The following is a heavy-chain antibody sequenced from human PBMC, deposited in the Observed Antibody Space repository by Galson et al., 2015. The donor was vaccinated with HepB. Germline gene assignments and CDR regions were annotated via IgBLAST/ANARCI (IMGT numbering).Heavy chain of an antibody. Sequence: SCKASGYTFTSYTMHWVRQAPGKGLEWVAVISYDGNNKYYADSVKGRFTISRDNSKNTLYLQVNIVRAEDTAVYYCARGSRGWIWFGEFLFDYWGQGTLVTVSS. V-gene: IGHV3-30*04. CDR2: ISYDGNNK. D-gene: IGHD3-10*01. CDR3: ARGSRGWIWFGEFLFDY. CDR1: GYTFTSYT. J-gene: IGHJ4*02.